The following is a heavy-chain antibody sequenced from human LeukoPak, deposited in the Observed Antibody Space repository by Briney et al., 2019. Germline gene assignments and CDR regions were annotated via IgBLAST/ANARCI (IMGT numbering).Heavy chain of an antibody. CDR3: AKAAVVVAATGY. J-gene: IGHJ4*02. CDR1: GFSLSTYE. Sequence: PGGSLRLSCAASGFSLSTYEMSWVRQAPGKGLEWISYISSSGGAIYYADSVKGRFTISRDNSKNTLYLQMNSLRAEDTAVYYCAKAAVVVAATGYWGQGTLVTVSS. CDR2: ISSSGGAI. D-gene: IGHD2-15*01. V-gene: IGHV3-23*01.